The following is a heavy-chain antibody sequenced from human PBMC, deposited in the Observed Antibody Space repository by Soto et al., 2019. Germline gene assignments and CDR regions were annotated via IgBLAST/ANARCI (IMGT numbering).Heavy chain of an antibody. D-gene: IGHD3-16*02. J-gene: IGHJ4*02. V-gene: IGHV3-30*01. Sequence: QVQLVESGGGVVQPGRSLRLSCAGSGFSFSSYTMHWVRQAPGKGLEWVALISFDSSNKFYADSVKGRFSISRDNSKNTLYLQMDSLRPDDTALYYCARDRLRLGELSLIGYFDYWGQGTLVTVSS. CDR2: ISFDSSNK. CDR3: ARDRLRLGELSLIGYFDY. CDR1: GFSFSSYT.